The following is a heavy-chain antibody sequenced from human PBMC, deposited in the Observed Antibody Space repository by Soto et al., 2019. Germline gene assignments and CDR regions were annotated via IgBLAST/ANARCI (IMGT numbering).Heavy chain of an antibody. CDR3: ARGGERAGTQDYHYYGMDV. CDR1: GYTFTNYG. J-gene: IGHJ6*02. V-gene: IGHV1-18*01. CDR2: ISAYNGNT. D-gene: IGHD6-13*01. Sequence: ASVKVSCKASGYTFTNYGISWVRQAPGQGLEWMGWISAYNGNTNYAQKLQGRVTMTTDTSTSTAYMELRSLRSDDTAVYYCARGGERAGTQDYHYYGMDVWGHGTTVTVSS.